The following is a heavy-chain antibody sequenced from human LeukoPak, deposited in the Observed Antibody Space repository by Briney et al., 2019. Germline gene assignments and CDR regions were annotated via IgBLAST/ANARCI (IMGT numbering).Heavy chain of an antibody. CDR1: GFTFSSYA. D-gene: IGHD2-15*01. J-gene: IGHJ4*02. Sequence: GGSLRLSCAASGFTFSSYAVSWVRQAPGKGLEWVSAISGSGGSTYYADSVKGRFTVSRDISKNTLYLQMNSLRAEDTAVYFCVREPRDCTGGTCQSAGGYYFYYWSQGTLVTVSS. V-gene: IGHV3-23*01. CDR3: VREPRDCTGGTCQSAGGYYFYY. CDR2: ISGSGGST.